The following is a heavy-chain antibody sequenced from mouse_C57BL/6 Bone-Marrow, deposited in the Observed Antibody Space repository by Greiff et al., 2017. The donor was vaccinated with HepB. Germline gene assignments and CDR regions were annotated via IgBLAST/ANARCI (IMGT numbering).Heavy chain of an antibody. CDR2: LNPYNGGT. CDR3: ASPQLGSFAY. Sequence: EVQLQQSGPVLVKPGASVKMSCKASGYTFTDYYMNWVKQSHGKSLEWIGVLNPYNGGTSYNQKFKGKATLTVDKSSSTAYMEINSRTSAAAAVYYSASPQLGSFAYWGQGTLVTVSA. CDR1: GYTFTDYY. V-gene: IGHV1-19*01. J-gene: IGHJ3*01. D-gene: IGHD4-1*02.